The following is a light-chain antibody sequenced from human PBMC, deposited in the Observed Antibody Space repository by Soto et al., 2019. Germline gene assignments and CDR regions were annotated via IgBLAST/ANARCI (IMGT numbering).Light chain of an antibody. Sequence: QSVLTQPASVSGSPGQSITISRTGTSSDVGGYNYVSWYQQHPGKAPKLMIYAVSNRPSGVSNRFSGSKSGNTATLTISGLQAEDEADYYCCSYTVSGTYVFGTGTKVTVL. CDR3: CSYTVSGTYV. CDR1: SSDVGGYNY. V-gene: IGLV2-14*01. CDR2: AVS. J-gene: IGLJ1*01.